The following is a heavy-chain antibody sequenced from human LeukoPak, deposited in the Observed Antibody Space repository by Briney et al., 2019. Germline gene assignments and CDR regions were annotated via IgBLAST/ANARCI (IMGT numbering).Heavy chain of an antibody. J-gene: IGHJ3*02. V-gene: IGHV4-59*01. CDR2: IYYSGST. CDR1: GGSISGYY. Sequence: SETLSLTCTVSGGSISGYYWSWIRQPPGKGLEWIGYIYYSGSTNYNPSLKSRVTISVDTSKNQFSLKLSSVTAADTAVYYCARGDEYSSGWYAGAFDIWGQGTMVTVSS. CDR3: ARGDEYSSGWYAGAFDI. D-gene: IGHD6-19*01.